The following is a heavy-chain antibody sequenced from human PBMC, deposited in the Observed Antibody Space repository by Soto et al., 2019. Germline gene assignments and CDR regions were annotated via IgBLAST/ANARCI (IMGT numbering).Heavy chain of an antibody. CDR3: ARDVGGTLSNDY. D-gene: IGHD3-16*01. J-gene: IGHJ4*02. Sequence: VASVKVSCKASGGTFSSYAISWVRQAPGQGLEWMGWISAYNGNTNYAQKLQGRVTMTTDTSTSTAYMELRSLRSDDTAVYYCARDVGGTLSNDYWGQGTLVTVSS. CDR2: ISAYNGNT. CDR1: GGTFSSYA. V-gene: IGHV1-18*01.